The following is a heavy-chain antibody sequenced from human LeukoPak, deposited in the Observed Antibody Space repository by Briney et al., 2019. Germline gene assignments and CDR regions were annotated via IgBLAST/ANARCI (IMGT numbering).Heavy chain of an antibody. Sequence: PSETLSLTCTVSGDSLSSYNYFWGWIRQPPGKGLEWVGSIYYRGNTYYNPSLKSRVTLPADTSKNQFSLKVTSVTAADTAVYYCARASSGYYWDFDCWGQGTLVTVSS. D-gene: IGHD3-22*01. CDR2: IYYRGNT. CDR3: ARASSGYYWDFDC. J-gene: IGHJ4*02. V-gene: IGHV4-39*01. CDR1: GDSLSSYNYF.